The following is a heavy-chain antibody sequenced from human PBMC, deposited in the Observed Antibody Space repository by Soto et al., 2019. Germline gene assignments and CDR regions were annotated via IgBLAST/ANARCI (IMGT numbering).Heavy chain of an antibody. CDR1: GFTFSSYG. CDR2: IWYDGSNK. J-gene: IGHJ5*02. D-gene: IGHD3-9*01. CDR3: ARGPYYDILTGYLGP. V-gene: IGHV3-33*08. Sequence: GGSLRLSCAASGFTFSSYGMHWVRQAPGKGLEWVPVIWYDGSNKYYADSVKGRFTISRDNSKNTLYLQMNSLRAEDTAVYYCARGPYYDILTGYLGPWGQGTLVTVSS.